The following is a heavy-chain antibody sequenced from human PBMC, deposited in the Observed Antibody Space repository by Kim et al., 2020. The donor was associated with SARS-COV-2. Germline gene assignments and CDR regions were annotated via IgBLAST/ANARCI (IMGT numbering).Heavy chain of an antibody. CDR3: ASLLAGTVLLGVADY. Sequence: GGSLRLSCAASGFTFSSYEMNWVRQAPGKGLEWVSYISSSGSTIYYADSVKGRFTISRDNAKNSLYLQMNSLRAEDTAVYYCASLLAGTVLLGVADYWGQGTLVTVSS. CDR1: GFTFSSYE. D-gene: IGHD3-10*01. V-gene: IGHV3-48*03. CDR2: ISSSGSTI. J-gene: IGHJ4*02.